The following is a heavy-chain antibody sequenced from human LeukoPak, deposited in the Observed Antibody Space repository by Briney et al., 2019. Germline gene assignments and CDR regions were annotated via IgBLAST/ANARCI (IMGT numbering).Heavy chain of an antibody. V-gene: IGHV3-48*01. D-gene: IGHD3-3*01. J-gene: IGHJ4*02. CDR1: GFTFSSYS. CDR2: ISSSSSTI. CDR3: AREQYYDFWSGYYIPTPAPRGFDY. Sequence: GGSLRLSCAASGFTFSSYSMNWVRQAPGKGLEWVSYISSSSSTIYYADSVKGRFTISRDNAKNSLYLQMNSLRAEDTAVYYRAREQYYDFWSGYYIPTPAPRGFDYWGQGTLVTVSS.